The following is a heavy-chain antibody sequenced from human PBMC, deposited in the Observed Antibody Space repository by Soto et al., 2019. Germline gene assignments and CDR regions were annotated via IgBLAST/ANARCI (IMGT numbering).Heavy chain of an antibody. Sequence: QVQLVQSGAEVKKPGASVKVSCKASGYTFISYDINWVRQATGQGLEWMGWMNPSSGNTGFAQKFQGRVTTTRNTSITTVYMEVSSLRSEDTAVYYCARGAIGYCSSTSCYSIDFWGLGTLVTVSS. J-gene: IGHJ4*02. V-gene: IGHV1-8*01. D-gene: IGHD2-2*01. CDR1: GYTFISYD. CDR2: MNPSSGNT. CDR3: ARGAIGYCSSTSCYSIDF.